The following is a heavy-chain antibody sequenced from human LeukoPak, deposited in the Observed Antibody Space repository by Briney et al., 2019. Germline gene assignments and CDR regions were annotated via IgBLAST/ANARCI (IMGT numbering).Heavy chain of an antibody. CDR1: GFTFSSYW. CDR2: INSDGSST. CDR3: ARGDTAPLLTMDV. Sequence: PGGSLRLSCAASGFTFSSYWMSWIRQAPGKGLVWVSRINSDGSSTSYADSVKGRFTISRDNAKNTLYLQMNSLRAEDTAVYYCARGDTAPLLTMDVWGKGTTVTISS. D-gene: IGHD5-18*01. V-gene: IGHV3-74*01. J-gene: IGHJ6*03.